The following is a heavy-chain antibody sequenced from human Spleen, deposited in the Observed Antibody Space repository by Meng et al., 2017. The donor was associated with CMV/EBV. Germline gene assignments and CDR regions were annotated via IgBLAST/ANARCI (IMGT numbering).Heavy chain of an antibody. J-gene: IGHJ4*02. CDR3: ARVAYSSCDY. V-gene: IGHV4-61*02. D-gene: IGHD6-6*01. CDR2: IYTSGST. CDR1: GGSISSGGYC. Sequence: LTCAVSGGSISSGGYCWSWIRQPAGKGLEWIGRIYTSGSTNYNPSLKSRVTISVDTSKNQFSLKLSSVTAADTAVYYCARVAYSSCDYWGQGTLVTVSS.